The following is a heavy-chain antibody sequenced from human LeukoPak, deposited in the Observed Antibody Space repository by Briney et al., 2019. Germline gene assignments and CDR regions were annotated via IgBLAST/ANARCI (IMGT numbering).Heavy chain of an antibody. J-gene: IGHJ4*02. V-gene: IGHV3-23*01. CDR3: AKDPGYSSGWYFDY. D-gene: IGHD6-19*01. CDR1: GFTFSSYA. CDR2: ISGSGGST. Sequence: GGSLRLSCAASGFTFSSYAMSWVRQAPGKGLEWVSAISGSGGSTYYADSVKGRFTISKDNSKNTLYLQMNSLRAEDTAVYYCAKDPGYSSGWYFDYWGQGTLVTVSS.